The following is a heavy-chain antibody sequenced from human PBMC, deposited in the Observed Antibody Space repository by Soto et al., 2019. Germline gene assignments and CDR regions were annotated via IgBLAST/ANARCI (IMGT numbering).Heavy chain of an antibody. D-gene: IGHD2-15*01. J-gene: IGHJ6*02. CDR2: IIPTSGTA. CDR1: GGSFSSDA. Sequence: SVKVSCKASGGSFSSDAFGWVRQAPGQGLEWMGGIIPTSGTANYAQRFQGRATITADESTSTAYMELSSLTSEDTAVYFCARGQGYRSGGICYYYYYGMDVWGQGSTVTVAS. CDR3: ARGQGYRSGGICYYYYYGMDV. V-gene: IGHV1-69*13.